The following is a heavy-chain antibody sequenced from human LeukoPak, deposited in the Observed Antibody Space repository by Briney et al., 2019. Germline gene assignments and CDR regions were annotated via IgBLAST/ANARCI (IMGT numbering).Heavy chain of an antibody. D-gene: IGHD3-10*01. CDR2: IKPDGHEI. V-gene: IGHV3-7*01. CDR3: ARRSSGSYSPPFFDY. J-gene: IGHJ4*02. CDR1: GFTFSSYW. Sequence: GGSLRLSCAASGFTFSSYWMSWVRQAPGKGLEWVANIKPDGHEIYYVDSVKGRFTISRDNAKNSLYLQLNGLSPEDTAIYFCARRSSGSYSPPFFDYWGQGTLVTVSS.